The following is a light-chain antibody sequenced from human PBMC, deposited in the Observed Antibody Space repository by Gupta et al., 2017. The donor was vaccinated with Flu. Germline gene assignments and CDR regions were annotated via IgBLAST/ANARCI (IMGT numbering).Light chain of an antibody. Sequence: QSVLTQPPSVSGAPGQRVTISCTGSSSNIGAGYDVHWYQQLPGTAPKLLIYGNSNRPSRVPDRFSGSKPGTSASLAITGLQAEDEADYYCQSYDSSLSGSVVFGGGTKLTVL. J-gene: IGLJ2*01. V-gene: IGLV1-40*01. CDR2: GNS. CDR1: SSNIGAGYD. CDR3: QSYDSSLSGSVV.